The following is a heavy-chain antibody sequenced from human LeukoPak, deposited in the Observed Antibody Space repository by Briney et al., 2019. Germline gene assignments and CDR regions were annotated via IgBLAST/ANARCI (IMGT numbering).Heavy chain of an antibody. Sequence: PGGSLRLSCAASGFTFSSYSMNWVRQAPGKGLGWVSSISSSSSYIYYADSVKGRFTISRDNAKNSLYLQMNSLRAEDTAVYYCARGLRGYSYDFDYWGQGTLVTVSS. J-gene: IGHJ4*02. V-gene: IGHV3-21*01. D-gene: IGHD5-18*01. CDR1: GFTFSSYS. CDR3: ARGLRGYSYDFDY. CDR2: ISSSSSYI.